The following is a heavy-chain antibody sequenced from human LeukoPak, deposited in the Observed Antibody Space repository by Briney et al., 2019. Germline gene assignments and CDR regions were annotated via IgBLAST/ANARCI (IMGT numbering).Heavy chain of an antibody. D-gene: IGHD1-26*01. CDR2: IDGDGSST. Sequence: GGSLRLSCAASGFTFSNYWMHWVRQAPGKGLVWVSRIDGDGSSTSYADSVKGRFTISRDNAKNTLYLQMNSLRAEDTAVYYCARSIVGAAFDYWGQGTLVTVSS. CDR1: GFTFSNYW. J-gene: IGHJ4*02. V-gene: IGHV3-74*01. CDR3: ARSIVGAAFDY.